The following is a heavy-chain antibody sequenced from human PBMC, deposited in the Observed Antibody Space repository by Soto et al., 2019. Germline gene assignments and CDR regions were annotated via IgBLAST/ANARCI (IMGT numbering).Heavy chain of an antibody. Sequence: PSETLSLTCTVSGGSISSYYWSWIRQPPGKGLEWIGYIYYSGSTNYNPSLKSRVTISVDTSKNQFSLKLSSVTAADTAVYYCARDNNPEYNWFDPWGQGTLVTVSS. CDR1: GGSISSYY. CDR2: IYYSGST. J-gene: IGHJ5*02. V-gene: IGHV4-59*01. CDR3: ARDNNPEYNWFDP.